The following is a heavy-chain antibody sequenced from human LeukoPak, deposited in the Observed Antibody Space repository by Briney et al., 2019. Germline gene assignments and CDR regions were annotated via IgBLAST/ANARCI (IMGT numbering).Heavy chain of an antibody. Sequence: GGSLRLSCAASGFTFEDHVMHWVRQAPGKGLEWVSSISWSGDRMGYADAVKGRFTISRDNAKNSLFLQMNSLRVEDTALYYCAKDLGGSATTVWGQGTLVTVSS. CDR2: ISWSGDRM. D-gene: IGHD2-2*01. J-gene: IGHJ4*02. V-gene: IGHV3-9*01. CDR1: GFTFEDHV. CDR3: AKDLGGSATTV.